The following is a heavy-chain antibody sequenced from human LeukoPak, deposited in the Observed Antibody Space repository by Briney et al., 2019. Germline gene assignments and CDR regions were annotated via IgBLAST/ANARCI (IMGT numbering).Heavy chain of an antibody. CDR2: INPNSGGT. Sequence: ASVKVSCKASGYTFTGYYMHWVRQAPGQGLEWMGWINPNSGGTNYAQKFQGRVTMTRDTSISTAYMELSRLRSDDTAVYYCARDLMKSSWYPYYFDYWGQGALVTVSS. D-gene: IGHD6-13*01. J-gene: IGHJ4*02. V-gene: IGHV1-2*02. CDR1: GYTFTGYY. CDR3: ARDLMKSSWYPYYFDY.